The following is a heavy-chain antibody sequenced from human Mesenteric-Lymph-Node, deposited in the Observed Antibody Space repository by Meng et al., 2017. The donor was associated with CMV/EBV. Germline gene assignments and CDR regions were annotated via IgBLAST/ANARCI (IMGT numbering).Heavy chain of an antibody. CDR2: ISSSSSYI. CDR1: GFTFSSYS. V-gene: IGHV3-21*04. CDR3: ARDFGIVVVPAAIGDGMDV. J-gene: IGHJ6*02. D-gene: IGHD2-2*01. Sequence: GESLKISCAASGFTFSSYSMNWVRQAPGKGLEWVSSISSSSSYIYYADSVKGRFTISRDNAKNSLYLQMNSLRAEDTAVYYCARDFGIVVVPAAIGDGMDVWGQGTTVTVSS.